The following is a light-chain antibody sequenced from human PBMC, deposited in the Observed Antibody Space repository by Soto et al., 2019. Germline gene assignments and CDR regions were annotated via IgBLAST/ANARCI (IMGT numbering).Light chain of an antibody. J-gene: IGKJ3*01. CDR1: QDIGTS. Sequence: DIQMTQSPLSLSASVGARVSITCQASQDIGTSLSWFQHKPGRAPKLLIYGASYLETGVPSRFRGSGSGTDFTFTITSLQPEDIATYYCQHYNNLPPFTFGPGTIVDIK. CDR2: GAS. V-gene: IGKV1-33*01. CDR3: QHYNNLPPFT.